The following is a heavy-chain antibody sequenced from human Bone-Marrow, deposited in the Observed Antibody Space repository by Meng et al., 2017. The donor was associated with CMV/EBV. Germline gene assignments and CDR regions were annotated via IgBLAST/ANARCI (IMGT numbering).Heavy chain of an antibody. V-gene: IGHV3-11*04. J-gene: IGHJ6*02. Sequence: GGSLRFSFAAPGFTFSDYYMNWVRQAPGKGLEWVSYISSSRSTIYYADSVKGRFTISRDNAKNSLYLQMNSLRAEDTAVYYCARAIFGGYSYGIDVWGQGTTVTVSS. CDR2: ISSSRSTI. CDR1: GFTFSDYY. CDR3: ARAIFGGYSYGIDV. D-gene: IGHD3-10*02.